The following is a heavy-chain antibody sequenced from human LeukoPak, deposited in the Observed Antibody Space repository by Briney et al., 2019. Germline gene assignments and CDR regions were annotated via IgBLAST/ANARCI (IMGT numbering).Heavy chain of an antibody. CDR2: ICRSGVDT. CDR3: VNHSGNDYGNSDY. Sequence: GGSLSLSCAASGFTFTTYAMRWFGQAPGKGVEGVSTICRSGVDTYYAPSVKGRFTISTDSSNNTLQTNSLRGEDTAVYYCVNHSGNDYGNSDYWGQGTLVTVSS. J-gene: IGHJ4*02. V-gene: IGHV3-23*01. CDR1: GFTFTTYA. D-gene: IGHD5-12*01.